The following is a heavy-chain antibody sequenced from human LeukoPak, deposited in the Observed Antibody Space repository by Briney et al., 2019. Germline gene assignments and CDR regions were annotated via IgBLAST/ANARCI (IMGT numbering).Heavy chain of an antibody. Sequence: SVKVSCKASGDAFNSHTINWVRQAPGQGLEWVGSIIPSFGIPSYAQKFRGRATISADTSTTTAYMDLTSLRSEDTAVYYCARDYWGTMVRGASMDVWGQGTTVTASS. D-gene: IGHD3-10*01. J-gene: IGHJ6*02. CDR1: GDAFNSHT. CDR2: IIPSFGIP. CDR3: ARDYWGTMVRGASMDV. V-gene: IGHV1-69*17.